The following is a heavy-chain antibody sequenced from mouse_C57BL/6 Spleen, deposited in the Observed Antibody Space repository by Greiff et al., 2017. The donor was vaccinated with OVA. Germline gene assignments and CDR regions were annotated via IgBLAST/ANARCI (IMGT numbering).Heavy chain of an antibody. CDR3: ARDRAYSNYHYWYFDV. CDR2: INYDGSST. Sequence: EVKVVESAGGLVQPGSSMKLSCTASGFTFSDYYMAWVRQVPEKGLEWVANINYDGSSTYYLDSLKSRFIISRDNAKNILYLQMSSLKSEDTATYYCARDRAYSNYHYWYFDVWGTGTTVTVSS. J-gene: IGHJ1*03. CDR1: GFTFSDYY. D-gene: IGHD2-5*01. V-gene: IGHV5-16*01.